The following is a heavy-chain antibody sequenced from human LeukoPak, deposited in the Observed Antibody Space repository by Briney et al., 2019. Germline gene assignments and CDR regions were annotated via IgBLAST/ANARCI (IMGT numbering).Heavy chain of an antibody. CDR2: MHYSGST. Sequence: PSEPLSLTCSVSGGSITKNGYYWGWIRQSPETGLEWIGSMHYSGSTYYNPSLNSRVTISVDTSKNQFSLKLTSVTAADTAVYYCCGSGWFAGPFGYWGQGALVTVSS. CDR1: GGSITKNGYY. D-gene: IGHD6-19*01. J-gene: IGHJ4*02. CDR3: CGSGWFAGPFGY. V-gene: IGHV4-39*07.